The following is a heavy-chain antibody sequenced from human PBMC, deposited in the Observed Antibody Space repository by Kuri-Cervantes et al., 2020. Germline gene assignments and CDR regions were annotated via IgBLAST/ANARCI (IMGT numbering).Heavy chain of an antibody. Sequence: ASVKVSCKASGGTFSSYAISWVRQATGQGLEWMGWMNPNSGNTGYAQKLQGRVTMTRNTSISTAYMELSSLRSEDTAVYYCVIVDPLRLSGPSVGAFDIWGQGIMVTVSS. CDR2: MNPNSGNT. CDR3: VIVDPLRLSGPSVGAFDI. D-gene: IGHD1-26*01. V-gene: IGHV1-8*02. J-gene: IGHJ3*02. CDR1: GGTFSSYA.